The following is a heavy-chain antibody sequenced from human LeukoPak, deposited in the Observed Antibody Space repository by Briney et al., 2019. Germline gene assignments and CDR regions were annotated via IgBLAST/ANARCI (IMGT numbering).Heavy chain of an antibody. CDR2: ISSSGNTI. D-gene: IGHD4-17*01. V-gene: IGHV3-11*04. CDR3: ARDRADYVGAFDI. J-gene: IGHJ3*02. CDR1: GFTFSDYY. Sequence: KPGGSLRLSCAASGFTFSDYYMNWVRQAPGKGLEWVSYISSSGNTIYYADSVKGRFTNSRDNANNSLYLQMNSLRAEDTAVYYCARDRADYVGAFDIWGQGTMVTVSS.